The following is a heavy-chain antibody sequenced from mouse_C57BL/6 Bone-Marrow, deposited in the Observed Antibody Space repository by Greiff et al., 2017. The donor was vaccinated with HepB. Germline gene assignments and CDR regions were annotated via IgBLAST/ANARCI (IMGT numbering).Heavy chain of an antibody. D-gene: IGHD4-1*02. CDR1: GYTFTDYY. Sequence: VQLQQSGPELVKPGASVKISCKASGYTFTDYYMNWVKQSHGKSLEWIGDINPNNGGTSYNQKFKGKATLTVDKSSSTAYMELRSLTSEDSAVYYCARSVNWGYFDYWGQGTTLTVSS. V-gene: IGHV1-26*01. CDR2: INPNNGGT. CDR3: ARSVNWGYFDY. J-gene: IGHJ2*01.